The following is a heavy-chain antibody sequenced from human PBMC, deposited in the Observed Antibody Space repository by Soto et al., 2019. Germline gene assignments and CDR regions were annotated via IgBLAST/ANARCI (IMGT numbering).Heavy chain of an antibody. CDR2: ISYTGAT. D-gene: IGHD2-2*01. V-gene: IGHV4-31*03. CDR3: ARGGPVSVSPASQLLSYFDY. J-gene: IGHJ4*02. CDR1: GGSISRGAYF. Sequence: QVHLQESGPGQVRPSQTLSLSCSVSGGSISRGAYFWTWIRQFPGKGLEWIAYISYTGATYYNPSLKSRVTILADTSKNQFSLKLNSVTSADTAVYYCARGGPVSVSPASQLLSYFDYWGQGTLVTVSS.